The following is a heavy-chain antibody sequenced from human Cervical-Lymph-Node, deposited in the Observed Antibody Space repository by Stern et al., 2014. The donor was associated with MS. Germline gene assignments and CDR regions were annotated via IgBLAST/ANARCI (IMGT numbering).Heavy chain of an antibody. CDR3: ATDTVAIPGAY. J-gene: IGHJ4*02. V-gene: IGHV1-3*01. CDR1: GYTFTSYA. CDR2: INAGNGNT. Sequence: VQLVQSGAEVKKPGASVKVSCKASGYTFTSYAMHWVRQAPGQRLEWMGWINAGNGNTKYSQKFQGRVTITRDTSASTAYMELSSLRSEDTALYYCATDTVAIPGAYWGQGTLVTVSS. D-gene: IGHD4-23*01.